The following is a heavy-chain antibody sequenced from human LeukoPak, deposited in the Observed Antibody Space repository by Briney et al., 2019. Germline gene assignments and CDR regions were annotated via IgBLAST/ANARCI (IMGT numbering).Heavy chain of an antibody. D-gene: IGHD3-9*01. Sequence: GGSLRLSCAASGFTFRDYNMNWVRQAPGKGLEWVSYITDSGSTIHYADSVNGRFTISRDNAKNSLYPQMNSLRAEDSAVYYCARSIGLTGGGVDVWGRGTTVTVSS. CDR2: ITDSGSTI. J-gene: IGHJ6*02. CDR3: ARSIGLTGGGVDV. V-gene: IGHV3-11*01. CDR1: GFTFRDYN.